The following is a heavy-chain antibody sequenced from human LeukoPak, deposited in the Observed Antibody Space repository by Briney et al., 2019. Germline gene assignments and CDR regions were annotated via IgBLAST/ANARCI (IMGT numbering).Heavy chain of an antibody. CDR3: ARDPGIAVAGSVIDY. V-gene: IGHV3-7*01. Sequence: PGGSLRLSCAATGFTLSTYWMSWVRQAPGKGLEWVANIKQDGSEKYYVDSVKGRFTISRDNAKNSLYLQMNSLRVEDTAVYYCARDPGIAVAGSVIDYWGQGTLVTVSS. CDR1: GFTLSTYW. J-gene: IGHJ4*02. CDR2: IKQDGSEK. D-gene: IGHD6-19*01.